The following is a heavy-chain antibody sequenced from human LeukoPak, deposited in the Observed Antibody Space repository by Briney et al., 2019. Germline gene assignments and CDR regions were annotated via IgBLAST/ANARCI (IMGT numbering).Heavy chain of an antibody. CDR2: IIPIFGTA. Sequence: GSSVKVSCKASGGTFSSYAISWVRQAPGQGLEWMGGIIPIFGTANYAQKFQGRVTITADKSTSTAYMELSSLRSEDTAVYYCARERAYYYDSSGYYPFDYWGQGTLVTVSS. CDR1: GGTFSSYA. D-gene: IGHD3-22*01. J-gene: IGHJ4*02. CDR3: ARERAYYYDSSGYYPFDY. V-gene: IGHV1-69*06.